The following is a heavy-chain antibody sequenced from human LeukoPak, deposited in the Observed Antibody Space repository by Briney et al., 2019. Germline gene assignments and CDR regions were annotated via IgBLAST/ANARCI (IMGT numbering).Heavy chain of an antibody. V-gene: IGHV3-23*01. J-gene: IGHJ4*02. D-gene: IGHD6-19*01. Sequence: GGSLRLSCVASGLSFSSFAMSWVRQGPARGLEWVSSIRGNGETFHADSVKGRFTLSSDGSRNTVYFQLNNLRVEDTAIYYCAKASWVSSTDAVRWGQGTLVTVSS. CDR3: AKASWVSSTDAVR. CDR1: GLSFSSFA. CDR2: IRGNGET.